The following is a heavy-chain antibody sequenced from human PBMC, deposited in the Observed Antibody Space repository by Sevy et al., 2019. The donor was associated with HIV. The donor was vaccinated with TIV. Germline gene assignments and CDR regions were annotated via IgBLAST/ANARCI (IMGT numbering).Heavy chain of an antibody. CDR3: ARLFYGSADY. D-gene: IGHD3-10*01. J-gene: IGHJ4*02. V-gene: IGHV3-7*01. CDR2: INQDGSET. CDR1: EFTFSSYS. Sequence: GGSLRLSCAASEFTFSSYSMNWVRQAPGKGLEWVATINQDGSETFYVDSVKGRFTISRHNPRKSLYLQMNSLSAEDTAVYYCARLFYGSADYWGQGTLVTVSS.